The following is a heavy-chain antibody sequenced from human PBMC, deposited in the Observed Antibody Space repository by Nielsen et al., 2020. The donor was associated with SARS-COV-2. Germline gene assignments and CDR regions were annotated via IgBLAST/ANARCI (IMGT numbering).Heavy chain of an antibody. V-gene: IGHV1-18*04. J-gene: IGHJ6*03. CDR2: ISANNGNV. Sequence: ASVKVSCKASGYTFTSYSIIWVRQAPGQGLEWMGRISANNGNVKYAQNLQDRVTMTADASTSTVYMDLRRLRSDDTAVYYCARVGSGVVPGPLGIGMWYSYYYMDVWGKGTTVTVSS. CDR3: ARVGSGVVPGPLGIGMWYSYYYMDV. D-gene: IGHD2-2*01. CDR1: GYTFTSYS.